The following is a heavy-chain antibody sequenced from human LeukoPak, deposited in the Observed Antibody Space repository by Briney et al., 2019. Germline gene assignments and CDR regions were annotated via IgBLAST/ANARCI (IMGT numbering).Heavy chain of an antibody. J-gene: IGHJ4*02. CDR2: IFGSGGSA. D-gene: IGHD1-1*01. CDR1: GFTFSSYA. CDR3: AKNPRLEGWIYFDS. Sequence: GGSLRLSCTASGFTFSSYAMYWVRQAPGKGLEWVSGIFGSGGSAHYADSVKGRFTISRDNSKNTVYLQMNSLRAEDTAVYYCAKNPRLEGWIYFDSWGQGILVTVSS. V-gene: IGHV3-23*01.